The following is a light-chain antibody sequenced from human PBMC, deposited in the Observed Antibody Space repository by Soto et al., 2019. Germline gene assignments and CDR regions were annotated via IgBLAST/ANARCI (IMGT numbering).Light chain of an antibody. CDR2: GAS. V-gene: IGKV3-20*01. CDR1: QSVSSSY. J-gene: IGKJ4*01. Sequence: EIVLTQSPGPLSLSPGERATLSCRASQSVSSSYLAWYQQKPGQAPRLLIYGASSRATGIPDRFSGSGSGTDFTLNISSLDPEAFAVSSCQQYGRSPRTVGGGPKVEIK. CDR3: QQYGRSPRT.